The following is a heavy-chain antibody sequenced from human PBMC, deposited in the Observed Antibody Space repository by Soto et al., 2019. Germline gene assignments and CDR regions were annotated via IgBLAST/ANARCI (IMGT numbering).Heavy chain of an antibody. J-gene: IGHJ4*02. D-gene: IGHD5-18*01. V-gene: IGHV3-21*01. CDR1: GFTFSSYS. CDR3: ARDGGPYSYGPMNDY. Sequence: PGGSLRLSCAASGFTFSSYSMNWVRQAPGKGLEWVSSISSSSSYIYYADSVKGRFTISRDNAKNSLYLQMNSLRAEDTAVYYCARDGGPYSYGPMNDYWGQGTLVTAPQ. CDR2: ISSSSSYI.